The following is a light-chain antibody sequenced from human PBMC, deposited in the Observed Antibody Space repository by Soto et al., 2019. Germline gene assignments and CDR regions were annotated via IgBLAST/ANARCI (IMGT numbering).Light chain of an antibody. CDR3: SSYRSSSFVV. CDR1: SSDVGGYNY. V-gene: IGLV2-14*01. Sequence: QSALTQPASVSGSPGQSITISCTGTSSDVGGYNYVSWYQQHPGKAPKLMIYDVSNRPSGVSNRFSGCKSGNTASLTISGLQAEDEADYYCSSYRSSSFVVFGGGTKLTVL. CDR2: DVS. J-gene: IGLJ2*01.